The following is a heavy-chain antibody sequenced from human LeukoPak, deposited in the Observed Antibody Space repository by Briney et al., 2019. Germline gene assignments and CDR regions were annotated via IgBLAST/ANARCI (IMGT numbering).Heavy chain of an antibody. CDR1: GFTFSSYW. V-gene: IGHV3-74*01. CDR2: INNDGSSA. D-gene: IGHD3-3*01. J-gene: IGHJ4*02. CDR3: ARGITADY. Sequence: GGSLRLSCAASGFTFSSYWMHWVRQTPGKGLIYISRINNDGSSANYADSVRGRFTISRDNAENTLYLQMNSLRAEDTAVYYCARGITADYWGQGTLVTVSS.